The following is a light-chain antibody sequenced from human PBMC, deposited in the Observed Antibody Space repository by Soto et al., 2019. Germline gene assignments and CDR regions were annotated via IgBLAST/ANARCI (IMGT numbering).Light chain of an antibody. CDR3: QQRHNWPIT. CDR1: QTIRGL. J-gene: IGKJ5*01. V-gene: IGKV3-11*01. CDR2: DTS. Sequence: EIVLTQSPATLSLSPGERATLSCRTSQTIRGLLNWYQQRPGQAPRLLIYDTSNRATDIPARFSVSGSGTDFILTISSLDPEDFGVYFCQQRHNWPITFGKGTRLDIK.